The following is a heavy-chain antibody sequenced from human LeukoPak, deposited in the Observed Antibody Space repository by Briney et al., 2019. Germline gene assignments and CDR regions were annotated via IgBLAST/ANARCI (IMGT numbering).Heavy chain of an antibody. Sequence: GGSLRLSCAASGFTFSSYSMNWVRQAPGKGLEWVSYISSSSSTIYYADSVKGRFTISRDNAKNSLYLQMNSLRAEDTAVYYCARSAYGDYSYYYYGMDVWGQGTTVTVSS. CDR3: ARSAYGDYSYYYYGMDV. CDR2: ISSSSSTI. J-gene: IGHJ6*02. V-gene: IGHV3-48*01. D-gene: IGHD4-17*01. CDR1: GFTFSSYS.